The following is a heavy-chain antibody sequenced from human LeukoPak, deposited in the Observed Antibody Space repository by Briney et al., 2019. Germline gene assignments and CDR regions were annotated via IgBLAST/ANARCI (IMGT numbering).Heavy chain of an antibody. CDR2: INPSGGST. J-gene: IGHJ5*02. D-gene: IGHD4-17*01. V-gene: IGHV1-46*01. CDR1: GYTFTSYY. Sequence: ASVTVSYKASGYTFTSYYMHWVRQAPGQGLEWMGIINPSGGSTSYAQKFQGRVTMTRDTSTSTVYMELSSLRSEDTAVYYCARDNVHDYRDYGWFDPWGQGTLVTVSS. CDR3: ARDNVHDYRDYGWFDP.